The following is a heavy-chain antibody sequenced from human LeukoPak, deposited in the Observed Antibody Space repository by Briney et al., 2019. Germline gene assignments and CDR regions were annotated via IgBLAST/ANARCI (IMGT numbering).Heavy chain of an antibody. CDR3: VRRGLIVTEYLER. J-gene: IGHJ1*01. Sequence: GGSLRLSCAASGFTFSSYSMNWVRQAPGKGLEWVSSISSSSSYIYYADSVKGRFTISRDNAKNPLYLQMNSLRAEDTAVYYCVRRGLIVTEYLERWGQGTLVIVSS. D-gene: IGHD3-10*01. CDR1: GFTFSSYS. V-gene: IGHV3-21*01. CDR2: ISSSSSYI.